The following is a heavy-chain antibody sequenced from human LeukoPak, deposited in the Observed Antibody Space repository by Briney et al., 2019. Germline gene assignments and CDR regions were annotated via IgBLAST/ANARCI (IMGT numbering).Heavy chain of an antibody. Sequence: GASVKVSCKASGYTFTSYDINWVRQATGQGLEWMGWMNPNSGNTGYAQKFQGRVTMTRNTSISTAYMELSRLRSEDTAVYYCARGGSGSYYDYYYYGMDVWGQGTTVTVSS. J-gene: IGHJ6*02. CDR3: ARGGSGSYYDYYYYGMDV. V-gene: IGHV1-8*01. D-gene: IGHD1-26*01. CDR1: GYTFTSYD. CDR2: MNPNSGNT.